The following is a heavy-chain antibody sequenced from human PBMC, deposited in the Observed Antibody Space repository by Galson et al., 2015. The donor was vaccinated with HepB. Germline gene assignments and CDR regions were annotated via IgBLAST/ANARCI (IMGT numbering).Heavy chain of an antibody. CDR3: ARDRSGSGWYRGAFDI. J-gene: IGHJ3*02. CDR2: ISSQGVST. Sequence: SLRLSCAASGFTFSSYAIDWVRQAPGKGLEYVSGISSQGVSTYYANSVKGRLTISRDNSKNTVYLQMGSLRAEDMAVYYCARDRSGSGWYRGAFDIWGQGTVGTVSS. D-gene: IGHD6-19*01. CDR1: GFTFSSYA. V-gene: IGHV3-64*01.